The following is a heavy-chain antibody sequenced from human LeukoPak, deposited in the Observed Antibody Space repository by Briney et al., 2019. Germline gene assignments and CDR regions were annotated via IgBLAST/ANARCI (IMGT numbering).Heavy chain of an antibody. CDR1: GGSISSYY. CDR3: AREGFSGSYYDY. V-gene: IGHV4-59*01. D-gene: IGHD1-26*01. J-gene: IGHJ4*02. CDR2: IYYSGST. Sequence: SETLSLTCIVSGGSISSYYWSWIRPPPRRGREWIGYIYYSGSTNYNPSLKSRVTISVDTSKNQFSLKLSSVTAADTAVYFCAREGFSGSYYDYWGQGTLVTVSS.